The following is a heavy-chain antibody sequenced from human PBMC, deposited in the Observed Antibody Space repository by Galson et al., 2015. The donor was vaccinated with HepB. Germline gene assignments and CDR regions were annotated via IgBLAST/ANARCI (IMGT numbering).Heavy chain of an antibody. V-gene: IGHV3-23*01. D-gene: IGHD2-15*01. CDR2: ISGSGSST. CDR3: ASGGGSRYYFDY. CDR1: GLTFSVYG. J-gene: IGHJ4*02. Sequence: SLRLSCAASGLTFSVYGMSWVRQAPGKGLEWVSGISGSGSSTQYAESVKGRFTISRDNSKNTLYLQMNSLRAEDTAVYYCASGGGSRYYFDYWGQGTLVTVSS.